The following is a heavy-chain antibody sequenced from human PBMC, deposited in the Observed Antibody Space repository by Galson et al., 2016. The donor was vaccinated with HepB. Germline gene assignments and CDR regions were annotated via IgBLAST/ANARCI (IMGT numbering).Heavy chain of an antibody. CDR3: ARVRYTYATSSYYFDS. Sequence: SETLSLTCSVSGGSISDSKYYWGWIRQPPGKGLEWIGIIYYSGSTDYTPSLKSRVTISVDTSKSQFSLRLTSVTAADTAVYFCARVRYTYATSSYYFDSWGQGTLVTVSS. CDR1: GGSISDSKYY. V-gene: IGHV4-39*07. D-gene: IGHD3-16*02. CDR2: IYYSGST. J-gene: IGHJ4*02.